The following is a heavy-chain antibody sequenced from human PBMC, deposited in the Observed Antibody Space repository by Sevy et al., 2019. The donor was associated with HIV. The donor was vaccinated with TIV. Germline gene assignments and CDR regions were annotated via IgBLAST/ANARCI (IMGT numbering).Heavy chain of an antibody. CDR3: ARESYDFWTGPVDYDYGMDV. CDR2: INPKSGAT. D-gene: IGHD3-3*01. Sequence: ASVKVSCKASGYTFSDSGYYVHWVRQAPGQGLEWMGWINPKSGATNYAQKFQGRVTMTRDTSVSTAIMELSRLTSDDTAVYYCARESYDFWTGPVDYDYGMDVWGQGTTVTVSS. V-gene: IGHV1-2*02. J-gene: IGHJ6*02. CDR1: GYTFSDSGYY.